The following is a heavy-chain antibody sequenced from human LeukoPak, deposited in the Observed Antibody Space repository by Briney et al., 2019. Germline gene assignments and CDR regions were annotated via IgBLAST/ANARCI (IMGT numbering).Heavy chain of an antibody. D-gene: IGHD2-2*01. CDR3: ARHFSVDSTSSHFDY. J-gene: IGHJ4*02. Sequence: GESLKISCKASGYSFTTYWIGWVRQLPGKGLEWVGSIYPGESQIRYSPSFQGQVTISADKSISTAYLQWSSLKASDTAMYYCARHFSVDSTSSHFDYWGQGTWVTVSS. CDR2: IYPGESQI. CDR1: GYSFTTYW. V-gene: IGHV5-51*01.